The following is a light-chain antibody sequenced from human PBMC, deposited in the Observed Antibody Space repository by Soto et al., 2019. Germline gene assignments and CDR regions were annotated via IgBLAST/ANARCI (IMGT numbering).Light chain of an antibody. J-gene: IGLJ1*01. CDR3: CSYAGSSTYYV. CDR1: SSDVGSYNL. CDR2: EVS. V-gene: IGLV2-23*02. Sequence: QSVLTQPASVSGSPGQSITISCTGTSSDVGSYNLVSWYQQQPGKAPKLMIYEVSKRPSGVSNRFSGSKSGNTASLTISGLQAEDEADYYCCSYAGSSTYYVFGTGTKVTVL.